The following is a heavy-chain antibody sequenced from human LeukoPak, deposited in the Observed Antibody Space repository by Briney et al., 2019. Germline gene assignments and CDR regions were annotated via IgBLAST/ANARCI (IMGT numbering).Heavy chain of an antibody. J-gene: IGHJ3*01. CDR1: DESFSGYF. V-gene: IGHV4-34*01. Sequence: KPSETLSLTCVVYDESFSGYFWSWIRQTPGKGLEWIGEINDSGSTNYNPSLKSRVTMSVDTSKNRFSLKLKSVTAADTAIYYCARPAAPLPATSGPFAFDSWGQGTMVTVSS. CDR2: INDSGST. D-gene: IGHD2-2*01. CDR3: ARPAAPLPATSGPFAFDS.